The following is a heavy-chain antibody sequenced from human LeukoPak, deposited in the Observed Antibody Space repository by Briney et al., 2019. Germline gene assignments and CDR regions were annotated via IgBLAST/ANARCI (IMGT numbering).Heavy chain of an antibody. CDR1: GVSISSGDYY. CDR2: ISYCGST. CDR3: ARDENSYYMDV. Sequence: PSEXLSLTCAVSGVSISSGDYYWPWLGQPPGRGRELIGYISYCGSTYYNPSLKSGITISLDTSKNQFSLKVTSVTAADTAVYYCARDENSYYMDVWGTGTTVTVSS. V-gene: IGHV4-30-4*08. J-gene: IGHJ6*03.